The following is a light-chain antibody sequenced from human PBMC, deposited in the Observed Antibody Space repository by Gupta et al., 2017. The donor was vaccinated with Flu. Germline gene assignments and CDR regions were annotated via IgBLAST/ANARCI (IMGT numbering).Light chain of an antibody. CDR1: QSVSSY. Sequence: ERATLSCRASQSVSSYLAWYQQKPGQAPRLLIYDASNRATGIPARFSGSGSGTDFTLTISSLEPEDFAVYYCQQRRNWPPLTFGGGTKVEIK. J-gene: IGKJ4*01. CDR3: QQRRNWPPLT. CDR2: DAS. V-gene: IGKV3-11*01.